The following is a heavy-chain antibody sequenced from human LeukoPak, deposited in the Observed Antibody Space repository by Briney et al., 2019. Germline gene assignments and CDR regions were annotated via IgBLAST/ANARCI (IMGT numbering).Heavy chain of an antibody. Sequence: PGGSLRLSCAASGFTFSNYAMSWVRQAPGKGLEWVSAISGSGGSTYYADSVKGRFTISRDNSKNTLYLQMNSLRAEDTAVYYCAKVPVGTHVVVPAAIPDYYYYGMDVWGQGTTVTVSS. D-gene: IGHD2-2*01. CDR2: ISGSGGST. V-gene: IGHV3-23*01. CDR3: AKVPVGTHVVVPAAIPDYYYYGMDV. CDR1: GFTFSNYA. J-gene: IGHJ6*02.